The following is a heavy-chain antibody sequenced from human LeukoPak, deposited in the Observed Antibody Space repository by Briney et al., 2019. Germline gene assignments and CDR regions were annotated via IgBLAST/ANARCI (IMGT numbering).Heavy chain of an antibody. V-gene: IGHV4-4*07. Sequence: KPPETLSLTRSVSGGSLSSDYRSWIRPPPRKRLEWIGRMYGNGGPNHSPSLQTRVTMSVDTSTRRLSLRLNSVTAADTAVYYCTRQTARKWDLPGSFDSWGQGILVIVSS. J-gene: IGHJ4*02. CDR1: GGSLSSDY. CDR2: MYGNGGP. CDR3: TRQTARKWDLPGSFDS. D-gene: IGHD1-26*01.